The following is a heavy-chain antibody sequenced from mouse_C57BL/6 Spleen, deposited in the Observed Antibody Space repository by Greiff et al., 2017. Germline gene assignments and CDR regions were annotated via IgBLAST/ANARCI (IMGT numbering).Heavy chain of an antibody. D-gene: IGHD2-4*01. CDR2: ISSGGSYT. J-gene: IGHJ1*03. Sequence: EVQLVESGGDLVKPGGSLKLSCAASGFTFSSYGMSWVRQTPDKRLEWVATISSGGSYTYYPDSVKGRFTISRYNAKNTLYRQMSSLKSEDTAMYYCARHHYDYEGWYVDVWGTGTTVTVSS. CDR1: GFTFSSYG. V-gene: IGHV5-6*01. CDR3: ARHHYDYEGWYVDV.